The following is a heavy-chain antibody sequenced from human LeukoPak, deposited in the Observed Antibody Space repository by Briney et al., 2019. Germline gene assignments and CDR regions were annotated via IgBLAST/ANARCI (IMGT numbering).Heavy chain of an antibody. V-gene: IGHV3-23*01. D-gene: IGHD1/OR15-1a*01. CDR2: ISGTGGNT. CDR1: GFSFSNYA. J-gene: IGHJ4*02. CDR3: AKDFEFKWQQPSDH. Sequence: VGSLRLSCAVSGFSFSNYAMSWVRQFPGKGLEWVSGISGTGGNTYYADSVKGRFTISRDNSKNMLYLQMNTLTAEDTAIYFCAKDFEFKWQQPSDHWGQGTPVTVSS.